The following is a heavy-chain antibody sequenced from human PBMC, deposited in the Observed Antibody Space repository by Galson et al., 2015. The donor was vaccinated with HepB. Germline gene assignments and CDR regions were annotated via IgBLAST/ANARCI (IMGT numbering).Heavy chain of an antibody. V-gene: IGHV1-18*04. CDR3: ARDCSSATCLYGMDV. CDR2: ISANSGYT. Sequence: SVKVSCKGSGYTFNTYAYSWVRQAPGQGLEWMGWISANSGYTNYAQKLTGRVTVNTDTSTSTAFMELRSLRSDDTAVYYCARDCSSATCLYGMDVWGQGTTVTGSS. CDR1: GYTFNTYA. J-gene: IGHJ6*02. D-gene: IGHD2-2*01.